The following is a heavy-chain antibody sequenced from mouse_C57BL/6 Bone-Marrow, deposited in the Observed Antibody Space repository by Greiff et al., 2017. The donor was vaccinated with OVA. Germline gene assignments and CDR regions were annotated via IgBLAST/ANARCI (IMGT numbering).Heavy chain of an antibody. V-gene: IGHV3-1*01. CDR3: ARELRCYYFDY. J-gene: IGHJ2*01. Sequence: EVQLMESGPGMVKPSQSLSLTCTVTGYSITSGYVWHWIRHFPGNKLECMGYISYSGSTNYNPTLKSRISITHDTSKNHFFLKLNSVTTEDTATYYCARELRCYYFDYWGQGTTLTVSS. CDR1: GYSITSGYV. D-gene: IGHD1-1*01. CDR2: ISYSGST.